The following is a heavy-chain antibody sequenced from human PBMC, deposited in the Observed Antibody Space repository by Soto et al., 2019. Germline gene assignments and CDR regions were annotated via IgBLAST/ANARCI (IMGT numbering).Heavy chain of an antibody. J-gene: IGHJ3*02. CDR1: GGSFRHYY. Sequence: QVQLQPWGAGLLKPSETLSLTCAVYGGSFRHYYWTWIRQPPGKGLEWIGEINHSGSTNYNPSLKSRVTISVDTSKNQFALRLSSVTAADTAVYYCARQEATGQGNAFDIWGQGTVVTVAS. CDR2: INHSGST. V-gene: IGHV4-34*01. CDR3: ARQEATGQGNAFDI.